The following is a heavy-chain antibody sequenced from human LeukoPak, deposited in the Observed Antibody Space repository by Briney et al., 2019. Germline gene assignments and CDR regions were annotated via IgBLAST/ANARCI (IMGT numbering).Heavy chain of an antibody. CDR3: VRGSGSYYNDGDY. D-gene: IGHD3-10*01. CDR1: GFTFSNYA. Sequence: GGSLRLSCAASGFTFSNYAMSWVRQAPGKGLEWVSVISGSGGSTYYADSVKGRFTISRDNAKNTLYLQMNSLRAEDTAVYYCVRGSGSYYNDGDYWGQGTLVTVSS. J-gene: IGHJ4*02. CDR2: ISGSGGST. V-gene: IGHV3-23*01.